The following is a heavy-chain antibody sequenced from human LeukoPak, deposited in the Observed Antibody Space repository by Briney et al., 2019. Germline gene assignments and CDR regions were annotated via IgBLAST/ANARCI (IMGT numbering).Heavy chain of an antibody. CDR2: ISYDGSSE. J-gene: IGHJ4*02. D-gene: IGHD3-22*01. CDR1: GFTFSSYG. V-gene: IGHV3-30*03. Sequence: GGSLRLSCAASGFTFSSYGMHWVRQAPGKGLEWVTVISYDGSSEYYAASVKGRFTISRDNSKNTLYLQMNSLRAEDTAVYYCAIELDYDSSGYYYFYWGQGTLVTVSS. CDR3: AIELDYDSSGYYYFY.